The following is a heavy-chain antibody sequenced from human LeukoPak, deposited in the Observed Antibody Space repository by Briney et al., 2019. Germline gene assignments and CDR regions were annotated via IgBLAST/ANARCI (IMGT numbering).Heavy chain of an antibody. J-gene: IGHJ4*02. CDR2: ISSSSSYI. CDR1: GFTFSSYS. V-gene: IGHV3-21*01. D-gene: IGHD1-26*01. CDR3: ARDRYSGSYYGGQVY. Sequence: GGSLRPSCAASGFTFSSYSMNRVRQAPGKGLEWVSSISSSSSYIYYADSVKGRFTISRDNAKNSLYLQMNSLRAEDTAVYYCARDRYSGSYYGGQVYWGQGTLVTVSS.